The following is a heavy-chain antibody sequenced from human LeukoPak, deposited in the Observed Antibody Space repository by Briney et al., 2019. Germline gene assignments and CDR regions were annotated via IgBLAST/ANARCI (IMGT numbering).Heavy chain of an antibody. J-gene: IGHJ4*02. CDR3: AMVVGEFDY. Sequence: GGSLRLSCAASGFTFSRYAMSWVRQAPGKGLEWVSALGVSVSGYGGSTYYADSVKGRFTISRDNSKNTLYLQMNSLRAEDTAVYYCAMVVGEFDYWGQGTLVTVSS. D-gene: IGHD2-15*01. CDR2: LGVSVSGYGGST. V-gene: IGHV3-23*01. CDR1: GFTFSRYA.